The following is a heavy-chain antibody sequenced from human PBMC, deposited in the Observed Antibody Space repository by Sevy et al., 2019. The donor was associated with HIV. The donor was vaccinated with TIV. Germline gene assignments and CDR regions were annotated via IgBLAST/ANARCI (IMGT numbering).Heavy chain of an antibody. CDR1: GFTFSSYA. J-gene: IGHJ3*02. V-gene: IGHV3-23*01. CDR3: ARTITMIVVVITRVDAFDI. CDR2: ISGSGGST. Sequence: GGSLRLSCAASGFTFSSYAMSWVRQAPGKGLEWVSAISGSGGSTYYADSVKGRFTISRDNSKNTLYLQMNSLRAEDMAVYYCARTITMIVVVITRVDAFDIWGQGTMVTVSS. D-gene: IGHD3-22*01.